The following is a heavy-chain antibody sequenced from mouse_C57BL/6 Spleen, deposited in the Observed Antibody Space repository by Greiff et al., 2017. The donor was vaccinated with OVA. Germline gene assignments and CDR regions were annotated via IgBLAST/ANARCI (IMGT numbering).Heavy chain of an antibody. CDR3: ARCYSNLYAMDY. Sequence: VKLQQPGAELVMPGASVKLSCKASGYTFTSYWMHWVKQRPGQGLEWIGEIDPSDSYTNYNQKFTGKSTLTVDKSSSTAYMQLSSLTSEDSAVYYCARCYSNLYAMDYWGQGTSVTVSS. D-gene: IGHD2-5*01. J-gene: IGHJ4*01. V-gene: IGHV1-69*01. CDR1: GYTFTSYW. CDR2: IDPSDSYT.